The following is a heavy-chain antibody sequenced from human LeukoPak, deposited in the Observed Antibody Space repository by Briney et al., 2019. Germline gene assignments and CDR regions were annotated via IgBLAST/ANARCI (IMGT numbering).Heavy chain of an antibody. CDR3: ARDPWAPYSGSGSYSEKGLDY. CDR2: IIPIFGTA. D-gene: IGHD3-10*01. Sequence: ASVKVSCKASGGTFSSYAISWVRQAPGQGLEWMGRIIPIFGTANYAQKFQGRVTITTEESTSTACMELSRMRSKDRAVHYCARDPWAPYSGSGSYSEKGLDYWGQGTLVTVSS. J-gene: IGHJ4*02. V-gene: IGHV1-69*05. CDR1: GGTFSSYA.